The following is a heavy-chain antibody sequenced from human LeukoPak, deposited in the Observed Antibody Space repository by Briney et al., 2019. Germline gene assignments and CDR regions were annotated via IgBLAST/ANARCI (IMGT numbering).Heavy chain of an antibody. J-gene: IGHJ4*02. D-gene: IGHD3-16*01. CDR3: ARDPGWGALDY. V-gene: IGHV3-7*01. CDR1: GFTFTTSW. Sequence: GGSLRLSCAASGFTFTTSWMSWVRQAPGNALERVALMNQDGSKTVYVGSVKGRFTISRDNTKNSLYLQIDSLRAEDTAVYYCARDPGWGALDYWGQGTLVTVSS. CDR2: MNQDGSKT.